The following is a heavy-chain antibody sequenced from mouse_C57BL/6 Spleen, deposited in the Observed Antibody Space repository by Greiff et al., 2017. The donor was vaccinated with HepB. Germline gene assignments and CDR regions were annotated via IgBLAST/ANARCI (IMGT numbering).Heavy chain of an antibody. CDR2: ISSGGSYT. CDR3: ARRGTTSFAY. J-gene: IGHJ3*01. V-gene: IGHV5-6*02. D-gene: IGHD1-1*01. CDR1: GFTFSSYG. Sequence: EVKLVESGGDLVKPGGSLKLSCAASGFTFSSYGMSWVRQTPDKRLEWVATISSGGSYTYYPDSVKGRFTISRDNAKNTLYLQMSSLKSEDTAMYYCARRGTTSFAYWGQGTLVTVSA.